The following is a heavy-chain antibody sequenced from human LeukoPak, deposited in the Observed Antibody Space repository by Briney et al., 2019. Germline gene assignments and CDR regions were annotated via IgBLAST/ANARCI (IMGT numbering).Heavy chain of an antibody. CDR3: AKEALGDYVWGSYRYIDY. CDR1: GFSFSINA. Sequence: GGSLRLSCAASGFSFSINAMTWVRQAPGKGLECVSAITGDGATTYYADSVKGRSTISRDNSKNSLYLQMNSLRTEDTALYYCAKEALGDYVWGSYRYIDYWGQGTLVTVSS. CDR2: ITGDGATT. V-gene: IGHV3-43*02. D-gene: IGHD3-16*02. J-gene: IGHJ4*02.